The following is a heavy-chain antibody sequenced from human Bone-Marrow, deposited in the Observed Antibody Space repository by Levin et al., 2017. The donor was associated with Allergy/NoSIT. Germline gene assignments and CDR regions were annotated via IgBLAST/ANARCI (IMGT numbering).Heavy chain of an antibody. Sequence: GGSLRLSCKASGYTFTSYYMHWVRQAPGQGLEWMGIINPSGGSTSYAQKFQGRVTMTRDTSTSTVYMELSSLRSEDTAVYYCARAYLPYSSSSESYYYYMDVWGKGTTVTVSS. D-gene: IGHD6-6*01. J-gene: IGHJ6*03. CDR1: GYTFTSYY. V-gene: IGHV1-46*01. CDR2: INPSGGST. CDR3: ARAYLPYSSSSESYYYYMDV.